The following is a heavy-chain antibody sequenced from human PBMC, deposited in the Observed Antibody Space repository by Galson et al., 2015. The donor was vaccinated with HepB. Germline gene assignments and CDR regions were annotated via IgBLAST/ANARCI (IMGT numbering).Heavy chain of an antibody. CDR3: AKDYLPYYDRWGSYSDLYYFDY. J-gene: IGHJ4*02. Sequence: SLRLSCAASGFTFNYHAMNWVRQAPGKGLEWVASISGSGSSTYYADSVKGRFIISRDNSLDTVDLQMGSLRVDDTAVYYCAKDYLPYYDRWGSYSDLYYFDYWGQGTLVTVSS. CDR1: GFTFNYHA. CDR2: ISGSGSST. V-gene: IGHV3-23*01. D-gene: IGHD3-22*01.